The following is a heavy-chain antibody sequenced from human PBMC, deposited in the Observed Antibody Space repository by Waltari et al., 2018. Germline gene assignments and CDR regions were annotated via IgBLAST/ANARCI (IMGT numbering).Heavy chain of an antibody. CDR2: INPSGGST. CDR1: GYTFTSYY. V-gene: IGHV1-46*01. Sequence: QVQLVQSGAEVKKPGASVKVSCTASGYTFTSYYMHGVRQAPGQGLEWMGIINPSGGSTSYAQEFQGRVTMTRDTSTSTVYMELSSLRSEDTAVYYCAGGDWNYPFYWGQGTLVTVSS. D-gene: IGHD1-7*01. CDR3: AGGDWNYPFY. J-gene: IGHJ4*02.